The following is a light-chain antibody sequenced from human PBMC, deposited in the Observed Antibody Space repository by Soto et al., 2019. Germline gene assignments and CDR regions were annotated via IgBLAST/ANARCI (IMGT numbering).Light chain of an antibody. CDR1: SGSIASNY. Sequence: NFMLTQPHSESESPGKTVTISCTRSSGSIASNYVQWYQQRPGSAPTTVIYEDNQRPSGVPDRFSGSTDGSSNSASLTISGLQTEDEADYYCQSYDSSTVVFGGGTQLTVL. CDR3: QSYDSSTVV. J-gene: IGLJ2*01. V-gene: IGLV6-57*04. CDR2: EDN.